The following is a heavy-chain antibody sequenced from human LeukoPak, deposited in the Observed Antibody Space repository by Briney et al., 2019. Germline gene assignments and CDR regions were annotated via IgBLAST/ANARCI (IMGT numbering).Heavy chain of an antibody. Sequence: GGSLRLSCAASGLTFSAYGMHWVRQVPGKGLEWVANIWYDGSKKFYVDSVKGRFTISRDNSKNTLHLQMNGLRAEDTAVYYCARDVSAKDFGFDYWGPGTLVIVSS. CDR1: GLTFSAYG. D-gene: IGHD2-15*01. J-gene: IGHJ4*02. CDR3: ARDVSAKDFGFDY. CDR2: IWYDGSKK. V-gene: IGHV3-33*01.